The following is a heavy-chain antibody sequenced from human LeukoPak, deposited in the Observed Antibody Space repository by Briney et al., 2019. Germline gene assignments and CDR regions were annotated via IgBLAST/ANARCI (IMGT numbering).Heavy chain of an antibody. D-gene: IGHD3-9*01. Sequence: PGGSLRLSCAASGFTFSSYGMHWVREAPGKGLEWVAFIRYDGSNKYYADSVKGRFTISRDNSKNTLYLQMNSLRAEDTAVYYCAKDQMELRYFDWLPYYFDYWGQGTLVTVSS. V-gene: IGHV3-30*02. CDR3: AKDQMELRYFDWLPYYFDY. CDR1: GFTFSSYG. J-gene: IGHJ4*02. CDR2: IRYDGSNK.